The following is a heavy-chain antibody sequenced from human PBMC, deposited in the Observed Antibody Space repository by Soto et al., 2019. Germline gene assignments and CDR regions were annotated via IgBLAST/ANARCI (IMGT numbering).Heavy chain of an antibody. Sequence: QVQLVQSGAEVKKPGASVKVSCKASGYTFTGYYMHWVRQAPGQGLQWLGGVNPNSGGTNYAQKLQGWVTMTRDTTSSTVNMELSRLTSDDTAIYYCARDREYCSWSSCYSHEFDCWGQGTLVTVSS. CDR3: ARDREYCSWSSCYSHEFDC. V-gene: IGHV1-2*04. D-gene: IGHD2-15*01. CDR2: VNPNSGGT. J-gene: IGHJ4*02. CDR1: GYTFTGYY.